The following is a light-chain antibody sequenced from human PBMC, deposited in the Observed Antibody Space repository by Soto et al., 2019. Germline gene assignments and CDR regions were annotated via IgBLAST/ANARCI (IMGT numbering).Light chain of an antibody. CDR2: AAS. CDR1: QSISSY. J-gene: IGKJ1*01. Sequence: DIQMTQSPSSLSASVGDRVTITCRASQSISSYLNWYQQKQGKAPKLLIYAASSLQSGVPSRFSGSGSGTDFTLTISSLQPEDFATYYCQQTYRAPRTFGQGTKVDIK. CDR3: QQTYRAPRT. V-gene: IGKV1-39*01.